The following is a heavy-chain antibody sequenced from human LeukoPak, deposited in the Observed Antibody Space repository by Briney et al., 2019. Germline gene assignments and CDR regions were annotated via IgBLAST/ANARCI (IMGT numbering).Heavy chain of an antibody. D-gene: IGHD6-19*01. CDR1: GFTFSSYE. CDR3: ARVAVAGTSFDY. J-gene: IGHJ4*02. V-gene: IGHV3-48*03. CDR2: ISSSGSTI. Sequence: GGSLRLSCAASGFTFSSYEMNWVRQAPGKGLEGVSYISSSGSTIYYADSVKGRFTISRDNAKNSLYLQMNSLRAEDTAAYYCARVAVAGTSFDYWGQGTLVTVSS.